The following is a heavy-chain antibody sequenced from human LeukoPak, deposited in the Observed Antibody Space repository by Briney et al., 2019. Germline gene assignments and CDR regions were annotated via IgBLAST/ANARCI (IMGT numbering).Heavy chain of an antibody. Sequence: SETLSLTCTVSGGSISSYYWSWIRQPPGKGLEWIGYIYYSGSTNYNPSLKSRVTISVDTSKNQFSLKLSSVTAADTAVYYCARSIDLNFDYWGQGTLVTVSS. CDR2: IYYSGST. V-gene: IGHV4-59*01. J-gene: IGHJ4*02. CDR3: ARSIDLNFDY. D-gene: IGHD1-26*01. CDR1: GGSISSYY.